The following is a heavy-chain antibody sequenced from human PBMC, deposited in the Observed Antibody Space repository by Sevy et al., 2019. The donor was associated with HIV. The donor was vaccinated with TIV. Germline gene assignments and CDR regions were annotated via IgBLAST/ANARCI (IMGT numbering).Heavy chain of an antibody. D-gene: IGHD2-21*02. CDR3: ASVRPCGGDYYFFDT. CDR1: GGTLNNYG. Sequence: ASVKVSCKASGGTLNNYGMNWVRQAPGQGLDWMGGIIHSVRIASYAQKIQGRAAITADESTSTIYLEVGRLRSDDTAVYFCASVRPCGGDYYFFDTWGQGTLVTVSS. J-gene: IGHJ4*02. CDR2: IIHSVRIA. V-gene: IGHV1-69*10.